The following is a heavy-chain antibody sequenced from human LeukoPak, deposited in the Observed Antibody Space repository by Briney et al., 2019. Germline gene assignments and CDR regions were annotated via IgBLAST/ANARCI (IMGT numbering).Heavy chain of an antibody. V-gene: IGHV1-2*02. CDR2: INPNSGGT. CDR1: GYTFTGDY. CDR3: ARDHECTNGVCLWR. Sequence: GASVKVSCKASGYTFTGDYMYWVRQAPGQGLEWMGWINPNSGGTNYAQKFQGRVTMTRDTSISTAYMELSRLRSDDTAVYYCARDHECTNGVCLWRWGQGTLVTVSS. J-gene: IGHJ4*02. D-gene: IGHD2-8*01.